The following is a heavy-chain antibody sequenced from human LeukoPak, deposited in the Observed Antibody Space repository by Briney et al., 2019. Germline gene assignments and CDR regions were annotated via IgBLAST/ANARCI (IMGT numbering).Heavy chain of an antibody. CDR3: SGGGAPAGYAYDS. J-gene: IGHJ3*02. CDR1: GFTFRNFD. Sequence: PGGSLRLSCATSGFTFRNFDLHWVRQATGEGLEWVSAIGTAGDTYYPDSVKGRFTISRDNAKNSFYLQMNNLRVGDTAVYYCSGGGAPAGYAYDSWGHGTVVTVSS. CDR2: IGTAGDT. V-gene: IGHV3-13*01. D-gene: IGHD6-13*01.